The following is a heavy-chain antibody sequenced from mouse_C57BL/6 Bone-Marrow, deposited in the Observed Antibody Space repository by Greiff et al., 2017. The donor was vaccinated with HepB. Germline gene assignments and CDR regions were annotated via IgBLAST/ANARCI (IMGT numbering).Heavy chain of an antibody. Sequence: EVKVVESGGGLVKPGGSLKLSCAASGFTFSDYGMHWVRQAPEKGLEWVAYISSGSSTIYYADTVKGRFTISRDNAKNTLFLQMTSLRSEDTAMYYCASRLCGYFDVWGTGTTVTVSS. V-gene: IGHV5-17*01. D-gene: IGHD1-1*02. CDR1: GFTFSDYG. CDR2: ISSGSSTI. CDR3: ASRLCGYFDV. J-gene: IGHJ1*03.